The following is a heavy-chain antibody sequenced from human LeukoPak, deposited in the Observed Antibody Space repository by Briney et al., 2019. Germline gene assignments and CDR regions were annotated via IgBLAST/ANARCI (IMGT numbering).Heavy chain of an antibody. Sequence: GGSLRLSCAASGFTFSSYAMSWVRQAPGKGLEWVSGISGGGGSTYYADSVKGRFTISRDHSKNTLYLQMNSLRAEDTAVYYCAKSQTGHYDSSGYYDYWGQGTLVTVSS. CDR2: ISGGGGST. D-gene: IGHD3-22*01. CDR3: AKSQTGHYDSSGYYDY. J-gene: IGHJ4*02. CDR1: GFTFSSYA. V-gene: IGHV3-23*01.